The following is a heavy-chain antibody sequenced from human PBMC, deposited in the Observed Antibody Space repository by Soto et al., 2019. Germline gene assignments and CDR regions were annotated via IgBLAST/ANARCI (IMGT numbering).Heavy chain of an antibody. CDR2: INHSGST. CDR3: ARDKITGLFDY. Sequence: SETLSLTCAVYGGSFSGYYWTWIRQPPGTGLEWIGEINHSGSTNHNPSLKSRVTISVDTSRNQFSLKLTSVTAADTAVYYCARDKITGLFDYWGQGTLVTVSS. J-gene: IGHJ4*02. CDR1: GGSFSGYY. D-gene: IGHD2-8*02. V-gene: IGHV4-34*01.